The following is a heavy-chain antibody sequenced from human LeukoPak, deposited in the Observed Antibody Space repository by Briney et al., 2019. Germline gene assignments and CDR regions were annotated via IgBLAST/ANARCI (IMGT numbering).Heavy chain of an antibody. J-gene: IGHJ5*02. V-gene: IGHV4-59*01. CDR1: GGSISSYY. CDR2: IYYSGST. D-gene: IGHD3-3*01. Sequence: SETLSLTCTVSGGSISSYYWSWIRQPPGKGLECIGYIYYSGSTNDNPSLKSRGTISVDTSKNQFSLKMSYVTAADMAVYYCARGGGVRFLEWLLSDNWFDPWGQGTLVTVSS. CDR3: ARGGGVRFLEWLLSDNWFDP.